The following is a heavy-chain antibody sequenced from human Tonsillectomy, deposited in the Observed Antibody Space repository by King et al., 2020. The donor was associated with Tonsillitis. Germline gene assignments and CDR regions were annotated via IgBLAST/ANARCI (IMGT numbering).Heavy chain of an antibody. CDR3: TSTGNY. CDR2: ISDNGGII. CDR1: GFTFSDYA. V-gene: IGHV3-64D*06. J-gene: IGHJ4*02. Sequence: VQLVESGGGLVQPGGSLRLSCSASGFTFSDYAMHWVRQATGKGLEYVSGISDNGGIIYYADSMKGRCAISRDNSKNTLYLQMSSLRAEDTALYYCTSTGNYWGQGILVTVSS. D-gene: IGHD3-10*01.